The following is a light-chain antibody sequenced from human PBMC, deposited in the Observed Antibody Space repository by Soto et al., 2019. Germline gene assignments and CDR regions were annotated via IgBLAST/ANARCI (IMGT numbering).Light chain of an antibody. CDR3: CSYAGSRWV. J-gene: IGLJ3*02. Sequence: QSVLTQPASVSGSPGQSITSSCSGSSSDIGIYDLVSWYQQHPGKGPKLVIYEVIKRPSGVSNRFSGSKSGNAASLTISGLQSEDEADYYCCSYAGSRWVFGGGTKLTVL. CDR1: SSDIGIYDL. V-gene: IGLV2-23*02. CDR2: EVI.